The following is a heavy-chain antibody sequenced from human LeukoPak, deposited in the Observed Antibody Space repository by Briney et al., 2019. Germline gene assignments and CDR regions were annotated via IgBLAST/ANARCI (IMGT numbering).Heavy chain of an antibody. CDR1: GGSISSYY. V-gene: IGHV4-59*13. D-gene: IGHD6-19*01. J-gene: IGHJ2*01. CDR3: ARVHSSGWYDDWYFDL. Sequence: SETLSLTCTVSGGSISSYYWSWIRQPPGKGLGWIGYIYYSGSTNYNPSLKSRVTISVDTSKNQFSLKLSSVTAADTAVYYCARVHSSGWYDDWYFDLWGRGTLVTVYS. CDR2: IYYSGST.